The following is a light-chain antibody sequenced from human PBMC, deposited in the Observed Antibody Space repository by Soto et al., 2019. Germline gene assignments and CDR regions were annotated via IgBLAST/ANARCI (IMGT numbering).Light chain of an antibody. Sequence: EIVMTQSPATLSVSPGERATLSCRASQSVNSNLAWYQQKPGQAPRLLIYGASSRATGIPARFSGSGSGTEFTLTITSLQSEDCAVYYCQQYNSWPRTFGQGTKVEI. CDR3: QQYNSWPRT. J-gene: IGKJ1*01. V-gene: IGKV3-15*01. CDR1: QSVNSN. CDR2: GAS.